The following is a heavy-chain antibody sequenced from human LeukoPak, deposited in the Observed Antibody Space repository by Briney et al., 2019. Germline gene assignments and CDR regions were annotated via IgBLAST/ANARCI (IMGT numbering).Heavy chain of an antibody. J-gene: IGHJ4*02. Sequence: GGSLRLSCAASGFTFSSYAMSWVRQAPGKGLEWVSAISGSGGSTYYADSVKGRFTISRDNSKNTLYLQMNSLRAEDTAVYYCAKDGTYYYGSGGFDHWGQGTLVTVSS. CDR3: AKDGTYYYGSGGFDH. CDR2: ISGSGGST. D-gene: IGHD3-10*01. V-gene: IGHV3-23*01. CDR1: GFTFSSYA.